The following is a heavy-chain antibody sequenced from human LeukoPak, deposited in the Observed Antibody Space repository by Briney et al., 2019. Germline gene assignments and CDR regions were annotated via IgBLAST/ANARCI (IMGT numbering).Heavy chain of an antibody. V-gene: IGHV3-15*01. CDR1: GFTFSNAW. Sequence: PGGSLRLSCAASGFTFSNAWMSWVRQAPGKGLEWVGRIKSKTDGGTTDYAAPVKGRFTISRDDSKNTLYLQMNSLKTEDTAVYYCTTGYCSSTSCYPVEYGMDVWGKGTRSPSPQ. J-gene: IGHJ6*04. CDR2: IKSKTDGGTT. D-gene: IGHD2-2*01. CDR3: TTGYCSSTSCYPVEYGMDV.